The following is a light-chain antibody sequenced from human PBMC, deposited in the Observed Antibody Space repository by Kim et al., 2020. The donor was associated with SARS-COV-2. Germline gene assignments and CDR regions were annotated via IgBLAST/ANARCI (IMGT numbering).Light chain of an antibody. CDR3: HQYHIWPKA. V-gene: IGKV3-15*01. CDR2: GAS. J-gene: IGKJ1*01. Sequence: VSPGERATLSCRASQSISSDLAWYQQTPGQAPRLRIYGASTRATGIPARFSGTGSGTEFTLTISSLQSEDFAIYYCHQYHIWPKAFGQGTKVDIK. CDR1: QSISSD.